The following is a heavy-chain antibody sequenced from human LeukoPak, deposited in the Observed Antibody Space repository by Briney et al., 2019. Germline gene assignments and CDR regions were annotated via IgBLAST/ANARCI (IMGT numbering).Heavy chain of an antibody. CDR2: IYYSGST. CDR1: GGSVSSNIYY. V-gene: IGHV4-61*01. D-gene: IGHD3-22*01. Sequence: SETLSLTCTVSGGSVSSNIYYWNWIRQPTGKGLEWIGYIYYSGSTNYNPSLKSRVTISVDTSKNQFSLKLTSLTAADTAVYYCAREDSSGYLGYWGQGTLVTVSS. J-gene: IGHJ4*02. CDR3: AREDSSGYLGY.